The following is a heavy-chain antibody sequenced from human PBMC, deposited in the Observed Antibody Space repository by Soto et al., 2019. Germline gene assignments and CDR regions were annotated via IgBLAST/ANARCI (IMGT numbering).Heavy chain of an antibody. J-gene: IGHJ5*02. V-gene: IGHV1-3*01. Sequence: GASVKVSCKASGYTFTSYAMHWVRQAPGQRLEWMGWINAGNGNTKYSQKFQGRVTITRDTSASTAYMELSSLRSEDTAVYYCARDRGSSGYYYWFDPWGQGTLVTVSS. CDR2: INAGNGNT. D-gene: IGHD3-22*01. CDR1: GYTFTSYA. CDR3: ARDRGSSGYYYWFDP.